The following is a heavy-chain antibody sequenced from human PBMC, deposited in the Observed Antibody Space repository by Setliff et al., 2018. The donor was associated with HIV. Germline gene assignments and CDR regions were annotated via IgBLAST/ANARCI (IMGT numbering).Heavy chain of an antibody. Sequence: SETLSLTFTVSGYSISSGYYWCWIRQPPGKGLEWIVSIYHSGITYYNSSLKRRVTISVDTSKNQFSLNLTSVTAADTAVYYGARLGYSGSLVGAFDIWGQGTMVTVSS. CDR2: IYHSGIT. J-gene: IGHJ3*02. CDR3: ARLGYSGSLVGAFDI. CDR1: GYSISSGYY. D-gene: IGHD1-26*01. V-gene: IGHV4-38-2*02.